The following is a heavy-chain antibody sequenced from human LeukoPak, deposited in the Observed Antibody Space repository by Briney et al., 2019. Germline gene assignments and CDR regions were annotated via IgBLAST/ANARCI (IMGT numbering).Heavy chain of an antibody. CDR2: IYYSGST. V-gene: IGHV4-59*01. D-gene: IGHD1-26*01. Sequence: SQTLSLTCTVSGGSISSYYWSLIRQPPGKGLEWIGYIYYSGSTNYNPSLKSRVTISVDTSKNQFSLKLSSVTAAGTAVYYCARVLSGSYYDFDYWGQGTLVTVSS. CDR3: ARVLSGSYYDFDY. J-gene: IGHJ4*02. CDR1: GGSISSYY.